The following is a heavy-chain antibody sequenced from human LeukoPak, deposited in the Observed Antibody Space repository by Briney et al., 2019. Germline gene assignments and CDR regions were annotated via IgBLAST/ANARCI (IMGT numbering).Heavy chain of an antibody. CDR1: GGSMSSNY. CDR2: IYYSGST. J-gene: IGHJ4*02. CDR3: ARGYNRQSNPFDY. V-gene: IGHV4-59*01. D-gene: IGHD1-1*01. Sequence: PSETLSLTCNVSGGSMSSNYWSWIRQSPGKGLEWIGYIYYSGSTDYNPSLKSRVTISVDRSKNQFSLRLGSVTAVDTAVYYCARGYNRQSNPFDYWGQGTLVTVSS.